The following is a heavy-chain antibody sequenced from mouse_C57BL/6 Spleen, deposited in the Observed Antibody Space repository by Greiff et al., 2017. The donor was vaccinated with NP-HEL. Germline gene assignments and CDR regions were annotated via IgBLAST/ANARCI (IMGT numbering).Heavy chain of an antibody. D-gene: IGHD2-4*01. CDR3: ARVPLYDYDDNYWYFDV. V-gene: IGHV1-55*01. CDR1: GYTFTSYW. CDR2: IYPGSGST. J-gene: IGHJ1*03. Sequence: QVQLQQSGAELVKPGASVKMSCKASGYTFTSYWITWVKQRPGQGLEWIGDIYPGSGSTNYNEKFKSKATLTVDTSSSTAYMQLSNLTSEDSAVYYCARVPLYDYDDNYWYFDVWGTGTTVTVSS.